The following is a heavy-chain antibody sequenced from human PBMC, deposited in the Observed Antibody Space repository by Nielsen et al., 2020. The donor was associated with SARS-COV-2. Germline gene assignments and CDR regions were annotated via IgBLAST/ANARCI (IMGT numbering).Heavy chain of an antibody. J-gene: IGHJ5*02. CDR2: INHSGST. CDR1: SGSFSEYY. CDR3: ARPLWDYYDSSGYP. D-gene: IGHD3-22*01. V-gene: IGHV4-34*01. Sequence: SETLSLTCTVYSGSFSEYYWNWIRQPPGKGLEWIGEINHSGSTNYNPSLKSRVTISVDTSKNQFSLKLSSVTAADTAVYYCARPLWDYYDSSGYPWGQGTLVTVSS.